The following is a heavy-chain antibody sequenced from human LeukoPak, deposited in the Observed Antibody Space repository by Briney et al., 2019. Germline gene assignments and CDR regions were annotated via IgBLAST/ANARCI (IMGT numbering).Heavy chain of an antibody. V-gene: IGHV1-3*01. D-gene: IGHD2-2*01. Sequence: ASVKVSCKASGYTFTNYALHWVRQAPGQRVEWMGWISAGNGDTKYSQKFQGRVTITRDTSANTAYMELSSLRSEDTAVYHCARGYCSSTSCQYYFDYWGQGTLVTVSS. CDR1: GYTFTNYA. CDR3: ARGYCSSTSCQYYFDY. J-gene: IGHJ4*02. CDR2: ISAGNGDT.